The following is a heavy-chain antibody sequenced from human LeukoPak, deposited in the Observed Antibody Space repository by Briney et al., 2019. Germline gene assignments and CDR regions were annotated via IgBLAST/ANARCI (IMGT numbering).Heavy chain of an antibody. CDR1: GFTFSSYG. J-gene: IGHJ4*02. V-gene: IGHV3-30*03. CDR2: ISYDGSNK. Sequence: GRSLRLSCAASGFTFSSYGMHWVRQAPGKGLEWVAVISYDGSNKYYADSVKGRFTISRDNSKNTLYLQMNSLTAEDTAVYYCARSPDCSSTSCYSDYFDYWGQGTLVTVSS. CDR3: ARSPDCSSTSCYSDYFDY. D-gene: IGHD2-2*01.